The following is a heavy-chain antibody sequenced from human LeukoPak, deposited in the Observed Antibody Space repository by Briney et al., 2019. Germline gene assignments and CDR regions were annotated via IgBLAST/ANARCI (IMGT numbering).Heavy chain of an antibody. CDR3: AKVYSSSSRDGLDV. Sequence: PSETLSLTCAVYGGSLSGYYWSWIRQPPGKGLEWIGEINLSGSTNFNPSLKSRVTISVDTCKNQFSLRLSSVTAADTAVYYCAKVYSSSSRDGLDVWGQGTMVTVSS. CDR2: INLSGST. CDR1: GGSLSGYY. V-gene: IGHV4-34*01. D-gene: IGHD6-6*01. J-gene: IGHJ3*01.